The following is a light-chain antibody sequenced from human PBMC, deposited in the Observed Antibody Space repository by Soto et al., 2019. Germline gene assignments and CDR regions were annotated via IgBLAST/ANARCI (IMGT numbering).Light chain of an antibody. CDR3: QQRSNWPRVT. CDR1: QSVSSY. Sequence: EIVLTQSPATLSLSPGERATLSCRASQSVSSYLAWYPQKPGQAPRLLIYDASNRATGIPARFSGRWSGTDFTLTSSRLAPEDFAVYYCQQRSNWPRVTFGGGTKVEIK. V-gene: IGKV3-11*01. J-gene: IGKJ4*01. CDR2: DAS.